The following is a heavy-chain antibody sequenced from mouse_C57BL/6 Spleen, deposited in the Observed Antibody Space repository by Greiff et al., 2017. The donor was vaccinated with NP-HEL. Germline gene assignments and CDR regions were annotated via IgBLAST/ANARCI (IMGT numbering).Heavy chain of an antibody. CDR3: ARAGIYYDYDDYAMDY. D-gene: IGHD2-4*01. CDR2: INYDGSST. J-gene: IGHJ4*01. Sequence: EVKLVESEGGLVQPGSSMKLSCTASGFTFSDYYMAWVRQVPEKGLEWVANINYDGSSTYYLDSLKSRFIISRDNAKNILYLQMSSLKSEDTATYYCARAGIYYDYDDYAMDYWGQGTSVTVSS. V-gene: IGHV5-16*01. CDR1: GFTFSDYY.